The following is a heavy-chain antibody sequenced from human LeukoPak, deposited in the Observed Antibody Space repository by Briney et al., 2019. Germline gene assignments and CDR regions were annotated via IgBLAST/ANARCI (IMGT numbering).Heavy chain of an antibody. CDR1: GYTFTGYY. CDR2: INPNSGGT. Sequence: ASAKASCKASGYTFTGYYMHWVRQAPGQGLEWMGWINPNSGGTNYAQKFQGWVTMTRDTSISTAYMELSRLRSDDTAVYYCARDSGLYSSGWYDYWGQGTLVTVSS. V-gene: IGHV1-2*04. D-gene: IGHD6-19*01. CDR3: ARDSGLYSSGWYDY. J-gene: IGHJ4*02.